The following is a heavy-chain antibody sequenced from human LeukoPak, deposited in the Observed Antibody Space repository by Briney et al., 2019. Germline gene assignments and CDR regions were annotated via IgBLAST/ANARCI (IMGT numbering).Heavy chain of an antibody. D-gene: IGHD1-26*01. V-gene: IGHV3-23*01. CDR1: GFTFSSYS. CDR2: ISGSGSST. Sequence: GGSLRLSCAASGFTFSSYSMNWVRQAPGKGLEWVSAISGSGSSTYYADSVKGRFTISRDNSKNTLYLQMNSLRAEDTAVYYCAENKGWGFSAHGCYRLDVWGPGTTGTGS. CDR3: AENKGWGFSAHGCYRLDV. J-gene: IGHJ6*01.